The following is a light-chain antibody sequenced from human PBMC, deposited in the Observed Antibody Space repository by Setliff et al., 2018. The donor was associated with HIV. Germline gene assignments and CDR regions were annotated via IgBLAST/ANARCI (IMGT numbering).Light chain of an antibody. J-gene: IGLJ1*01. CDR3: QSYDSSLSAYV. CDR2: GNN. Sequence: QSVLTQPPSVSGAPGQRVTISCTGRSSNIGSGYDVHWYQHLPGTAPKLLIYGNNNRPSGVPDRFSGSKSGTSASLAITGLQAEDEADYYCQSYDSSLSAYVFGAGTKVTVL. CDR1: SSNIGSGYD. V-gene: IGLV1-40*01.